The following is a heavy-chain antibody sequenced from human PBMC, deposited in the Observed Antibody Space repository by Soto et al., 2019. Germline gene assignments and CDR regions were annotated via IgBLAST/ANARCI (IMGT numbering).Heavy chain of an antibody. CDR1: GFSLSDYW. D-gene: IGHD5-18*01. J-gene: IGHJ4*02. CDR2: ITRDGSST. Sequence: EVPLVESGGGLVQPGGSLRLSCAASGFSLSDYWMHWVRQAPGEGLVWLSRITRDGSSTNYAVSVTGRFTIARDNAKNTLYLQVNSLRGEDTAVYYCARGANGYYYFDYWGQGTLVTVSS. CDR3: ARGANGYYYFDY. V-gene: IGHV3-74*01.